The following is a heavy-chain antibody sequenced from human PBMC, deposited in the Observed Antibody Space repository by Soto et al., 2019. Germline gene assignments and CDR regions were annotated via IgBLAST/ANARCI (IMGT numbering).Heavy chain of an antibody. D-gene: IGHD3-22*01. CDR1: GFTFSSYW. CDR3: ARDHTYYYDSSGYYYY. J-gene: IGHJ4*02. CDR2: IKQDGSEK. V-gene: IGHV3-7*03. Sequence: GGSLRLSCTASGFTFSSYWMSWVRQAPGKGLEWVANIKQDGSEKYYVDSVKGRFTISRDNAKNSLYLQMNSLRAEDTAVYYCARDHTYYYDSSGYYYYWGQGTLVTDSS.